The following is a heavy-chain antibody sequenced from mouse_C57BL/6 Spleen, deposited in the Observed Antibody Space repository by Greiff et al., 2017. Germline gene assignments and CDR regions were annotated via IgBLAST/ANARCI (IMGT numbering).Heavy chain of an antibody. J-gene: IGHJ2*01. V-gene: IGHV1-19*01. CDR2: INPYNGGT. Sequence: VKLQQSGPVLVKPGASVKMSCKASGYTFTDYYMNWVKQSHGKSLEWIGVINPYNGGTSYNQKFKGKATLTVDKSSSTAYMELNSLTSEDSAVYYCARERDLLPFFDYWGQGTTLTVSS. CDR1: GYTFTDYY. D-gene: IGHD2-1*01. CDR3: ARERDLLPFFDY.